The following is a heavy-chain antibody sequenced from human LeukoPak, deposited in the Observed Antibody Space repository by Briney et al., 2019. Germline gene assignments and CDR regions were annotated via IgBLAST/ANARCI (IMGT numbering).Heavy chain of an antibody. CDR3: VRSQYYFDY. V-gene: IGHV3-30*03. CDR1: GFIFNTYG. Sequence: GGSLRLSCAASGFIFNTYGMHWIRQAPGKGLEWVAVILFDGSEKYYADSVKGRFTISRDNSKNSLYLQMNSLRVEDTAVYYCVRSQYYFDYWGQGTLVTVSS. D-gene: IGHD3-10*01. J-gene: IGHJ4*02. CDR2: ILFDGSEK.